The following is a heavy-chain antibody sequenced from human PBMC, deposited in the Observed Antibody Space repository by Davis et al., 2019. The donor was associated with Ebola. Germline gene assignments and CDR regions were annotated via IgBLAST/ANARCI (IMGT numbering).Heavy chain of an antibody. CDR1: GFPFSNYA. Sequence: GESLKISCAASGFPFSNYAMHWVRQTPDKGLEWVAVASHDGSTTYYEDSVKGRFTISRDNSKNTLYLQLNRLRSEDTAVYFFARAVPGKEGLDYWGQGTLVTLSS. CDR2: ASHDGSTT. CDR3: ARAVPGKEGLDY. J-gene: IGHJ4*02. V-gene: IGHV3-30*04. D-gene: IGHD6-19*01.